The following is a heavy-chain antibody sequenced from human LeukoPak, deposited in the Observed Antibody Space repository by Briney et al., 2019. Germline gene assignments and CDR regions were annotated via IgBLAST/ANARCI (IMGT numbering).Heavy chain of an antibody. CDR3: AKDIAAAGKSGMDV. V-gene: IGHV3-9*01. D-gene: IGHD6-13*01. J-gene: IGHJ6*02. CDR2: ISWNSGSI. CDR1: GFTFDDYA. Sequence: GGSLRLSCAASGFTFDDYAMHWVRQAPGKGLEWVSGISWNSGSIGYADSVKGRFTISRDNAKNSLYLQMNSLRAEDTALYYCAKDIAAAGKSGMDVWGQGTTVTVSS.